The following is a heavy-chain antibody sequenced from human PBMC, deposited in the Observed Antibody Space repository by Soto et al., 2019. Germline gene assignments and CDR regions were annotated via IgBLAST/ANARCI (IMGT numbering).Heavy chain of an antibody. D-gene: IGHD2-21*01. CDR2: VGPLSGGT. J-gene: IGHJ6*02. V-gene: IGHV1-2*02. CDR1: GYTFDAYY. CDR3: AREFDSGDLGLDL. Sequence: QVQLVQSGPEVKTPGASVRVSCKSSGYTFDAYYIHWVRQAPGQGLEWMGWVGPLSGGTNIAQRFQGRLKLPTDASINTVFMELSSLRSGDTALYFCAREFDSGDLGLDLWGQGTTVSVS.